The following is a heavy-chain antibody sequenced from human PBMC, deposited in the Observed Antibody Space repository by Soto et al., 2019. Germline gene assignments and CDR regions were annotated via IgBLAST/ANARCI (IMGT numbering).Heavy chain of an antibody. J-gene: IGHJ5*02. D-gene: IGHD6-13*01. V-gene: IGHV4-34*01. CDR2: INHSGST. CDR1: CGSCSGYY. Sequence: SETLSLTCAVYCGSCSGYYWSWMRQPPGKGLEWIGEINHSGSTNYNPSLKSRVTISVDTSKNQFSLKLSSVTAADTAVDYCARGYSSSWYNWFDPWGQGTLVTVSS. CDR3: ARGYSSSWYNWFDP.